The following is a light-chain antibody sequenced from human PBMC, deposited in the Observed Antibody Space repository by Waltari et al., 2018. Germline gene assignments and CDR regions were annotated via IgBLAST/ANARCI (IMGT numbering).Light chain of an antibody. CDR2: GNS. CDR1: SSNIGAGYD. V-gene: IGLV1-40*01. Sequence: QSVLTQPPSVSGAPGQRVTISCTGSSSNIGAGYDVHWYQQLPGTAPKLLLYGNSNRPSGVPDRFSGSKSGTSASLAITGLQAEDEADYYCQSYDSNYWVFGGGTKLTVL. CDR3: QSYDSNYWV. J-gene: IGLJ3*02.